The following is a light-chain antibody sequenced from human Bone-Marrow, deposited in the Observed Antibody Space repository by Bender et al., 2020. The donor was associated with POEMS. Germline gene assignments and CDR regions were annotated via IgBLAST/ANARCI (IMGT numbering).Light chain of an antibody. V-gene: IGLV2-11*01. Sequence: QSALTQPRSVSGSPGQSVTISCTGTSSDIGTYNYVSWYQQHPGKAPKLMIYDVSERPSGVPDRVSGSKSGNTASLTIAELQAEDEADYYCSSYTSTSTRVFGTGTKVTVL. CDR2: DVS. J-gene: IGLJ1*01. CDR3: SSYTSTSTRV. CDR1: SSDIGTYNY.